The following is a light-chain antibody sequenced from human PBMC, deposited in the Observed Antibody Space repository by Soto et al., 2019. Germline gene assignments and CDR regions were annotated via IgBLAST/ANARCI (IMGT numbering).Light chain of an antibody. CDR1: QSVRSNS. V-gene: IGKV3-20*01. CDR2: GAS. Sequence: EIVLTQSPGTLSLSPGERAALSCRASQSVRSNSLAWYQQKPGQAPRLLIYGASSRATGIPDRFSGSGSGTDFTRTISGLEPEDFAVYYCQQYAGSPGFTFGPGTKVDI. CDR3: QQYAGSPGFT. J-gene: IGKJ3*01.